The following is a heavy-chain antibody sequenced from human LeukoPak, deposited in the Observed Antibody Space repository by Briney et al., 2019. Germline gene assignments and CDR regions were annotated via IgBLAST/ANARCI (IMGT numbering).Heavy chain of an antibody. J-gene: IGHJ5*02. D-gene: IGHD3-10*01. CDR1: GFTFSNYW. Sequence: PGGSLRLSCAASGFTFSNYWIHWVRQAPGKGLVWVSRINSDGSSTNYAESVKGRFSISRDNAKNTVYLQMNSLSVEDTAVYFCARDLGYYASGIYYAAWFDPWGQGTLVTVSS. CDR3: ARDLGYYASGIYYAAWFDP. CDR2: INSDGSST. V-gene: IGHV3-74*01.